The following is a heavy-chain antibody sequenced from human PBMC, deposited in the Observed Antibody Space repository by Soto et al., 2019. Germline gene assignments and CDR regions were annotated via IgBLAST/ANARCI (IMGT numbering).Heavy chain of an antibody. D-gene: IGHD6-19*01. CDR2: INAGNGNT. CDR1: GYTFTSYA. Sequence: ASVKVSCKASGYTFTSYAMHWVRQAPGQRLEWMGWINAGNGNTKYSQKFQGRVTITRDTSASTAYMELSSLRSEDTAVYYCAREEGSGWFWFDPWGQGTLVTVYS. CDR3: AREEGSGWFWFDP. V-gene: IGHV1-3*01. J-gene: IGHJ5*02.